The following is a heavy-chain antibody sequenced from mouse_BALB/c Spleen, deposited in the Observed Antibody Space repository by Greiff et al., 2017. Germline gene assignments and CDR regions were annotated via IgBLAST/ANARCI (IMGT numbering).Heavy chain of an antibody. J-gene: IGHJ4*01. CDR1: GYSITRDYA. CDR3: ARGAYYGNYDAMDY. CDR2: ISYSGST. V-gene: IGHV3-2*02. D-gene: IGHD2-10*01. Sequence: VQLKQSGPGLVKPSQSLSLTCPVPGYSITRDYAWIWTRQFPGNTLEWMGYISYSGSTSYNPSLKSRISITRDTSKNQFFLQLNSVTTEDTATYYCARGAYYGNYDAMDYWGQGTSVTVSS.